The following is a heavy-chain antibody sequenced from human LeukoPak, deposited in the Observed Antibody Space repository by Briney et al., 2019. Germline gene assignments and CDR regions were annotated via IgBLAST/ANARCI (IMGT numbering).Heavy chain of an antibody. CDR2: INSDGSST. Sequence: GGSLRLSCAASGFTFSSYWMHWVRQAPVKGLVWVSRINSDGSSTSYADSVKGRFTISRDNAKNTLYLQMNSLRAEDTAVHYCARQYSSGWYYFDYWGQGTLVTVSS. V-gene: IGHV3-74*01. CDR3: ARQYSSGWYYFDY. J-gene: IGHJ4*02. CDR1: GFTFSSYW. D-gene: IGHD6-19*01.